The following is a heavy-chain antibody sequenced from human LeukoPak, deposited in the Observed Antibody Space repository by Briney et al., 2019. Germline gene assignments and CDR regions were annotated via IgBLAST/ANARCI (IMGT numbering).Heavy chain of an antibody. CDR1: GGSISGTYY. J-gene: IGHJ3*01. CDR3: ARRWVYDKRAFDA. V-gene: IGHV4-59*08. CDR2: IYYTGTT. Sequence: PSETLSLTCTVSGGSISGTYYWRWIRQPPGKGLEWIGYIYYTGTTDSNPSLKSRVTISLDTSKNQFSLNLSSVTAADTAVYYCARRWVYDKRAFDAWGQGTMVTVSS. D-gene: IGHD3-16*01.